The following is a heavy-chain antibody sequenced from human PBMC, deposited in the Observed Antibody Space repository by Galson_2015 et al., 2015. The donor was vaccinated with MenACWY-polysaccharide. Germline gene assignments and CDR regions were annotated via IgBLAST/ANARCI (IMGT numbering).Heavy chain of an antibody. J-gene: IGHJ4*02. D-gene: IGHD6-19*01. CDR3: AKGRYDSGWNYFDN. Sequence: SLRLSCAASGFTFDNYAMHWVRQAPGKGLEWVSGISWNSGSIGYADSVKGRFTISRDNAKNSLYLHMNSLRAEDTTLYYCAKGRYDSGWNYFDNWGQGTLVTVSS. CDR2: ISWNSGSI. V-gene: IGHV3-9*01. CDR1: GFTFDNYA.